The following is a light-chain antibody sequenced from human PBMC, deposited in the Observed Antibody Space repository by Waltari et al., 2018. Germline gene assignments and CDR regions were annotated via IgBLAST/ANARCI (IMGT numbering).Light chain of an antibody. J-gene: IGLJ3*02. CDR2: VNSDGSH. CDR1: SGHSSNV. V-gene: IGLV4-69*01. CDR3: QTGGHGTWV. Sequence: QLVLTQSPSASTSLGASVKLTCTLSSGHSSNVIAWHQQQPEKGPRYLMKVNSDGSHSKGDKIPDRFSGSRSGAEHYLPISSLQSEDEADDYCQTGGHGTWVFGGGTKLTVL.